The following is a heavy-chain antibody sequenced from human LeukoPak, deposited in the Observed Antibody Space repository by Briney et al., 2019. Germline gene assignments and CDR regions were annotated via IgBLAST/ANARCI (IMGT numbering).Heavy chain of an antibody. CDR3: GRVNNKNWHKCYY. D-gene: IGHD1/OR15-1a*01. CDR1: GGSISSNNW. Sequence: SETLSLTCAVSGGSISSNNWWGWVRQPPGKGLEWIGEIYHSGSPNYNPSLKSRVTISVDKSRNHFSLNLSSVTAADTAVYYCGRVNNKNWHKCYYWGQGTLVTVSS. CDR2: IYHSGSP. V-gene: IGHV4-4*02. J-gene: IGHJ4*02.